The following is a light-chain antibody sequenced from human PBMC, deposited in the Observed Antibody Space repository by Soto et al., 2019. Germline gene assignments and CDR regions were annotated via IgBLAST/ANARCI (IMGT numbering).Light chain of an antibody. Sequence: IVLTQSPATLSVSPGERASLSCGASQNVFSNLAWYQQKPGQAPRLLIYGATSRATGIPDRFSGSGSGTDFTLTISRLEPEDFALYYCQQYGSSPRTFGQGTKVDIK. V-gene: IGKV3-20*01. CDR3: QQYGSSPRT. CDR2: GAT. CDR1: QNVFSN. J-gene: IGKJ1*01.